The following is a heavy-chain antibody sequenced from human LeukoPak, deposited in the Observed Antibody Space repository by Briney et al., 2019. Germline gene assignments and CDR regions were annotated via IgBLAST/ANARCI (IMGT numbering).Heavy chain of an antibody. CDR1: GGSISTYY. J-gene: IGHJ6*02. V-gene: IGHV4-59*08. CDR2: IHDTGST. D-gene: IGHD1-26*01. CDR3: ARVEPHSYYFGMDV. Sequence: SETLSLTCTVSGGSISTYYWSWIRQSPGKGLDWIGYIHDTGSTNYNPSLKSRVSISVDRSKSQFSLHLSSVTAADTAVYFCARVEPHSYYFGMDVWGRGTTVTVS.